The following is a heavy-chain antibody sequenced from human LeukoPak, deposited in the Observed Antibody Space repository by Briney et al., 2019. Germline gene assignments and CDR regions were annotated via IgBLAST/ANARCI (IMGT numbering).Heavy chain of an antibody. V-gene: IGHV3-7*05. D-gene: IGHD6-19*01. J-gene: IGHJ4*02. Sequence: PGGSLRLSCAASGFTFSRFWMNWVRQAPGRGLEWVANIDQSGGRNNYVDSVKGRFTISRDNAKNSLFLQMNSLRAEDTAVYYCARGNFSSGLFYFDYWGQGTLVTVSS. CDR1: GFTFSRFW. CDR3: ARGNFSSGLFYFDY. CDR2: IDQSGGRN.